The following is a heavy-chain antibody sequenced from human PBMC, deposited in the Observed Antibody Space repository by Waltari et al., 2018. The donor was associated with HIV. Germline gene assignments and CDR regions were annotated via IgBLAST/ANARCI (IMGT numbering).Heavy chain of an antibody. CDR3: ARDMNYYGSGRGWFDP. D-gene: IGHD3-10*01. J-gene: IGHJ5*02. V-gene: IGHV1-2*02. CDR2: INPKSGGT. Sequence: QVQLVQSGAEVKSLGASVKVSCQSAGYSFSAYYLHWVGQAPGQGLEWMGWINPKSGGTKYAEKFQGRVTMTRDTSITTVYMELNSLMSDDTAVYYCARDMNYYGSGRGWFDPWGQGTLVTVSS. CDR1: GYSFSAYY.